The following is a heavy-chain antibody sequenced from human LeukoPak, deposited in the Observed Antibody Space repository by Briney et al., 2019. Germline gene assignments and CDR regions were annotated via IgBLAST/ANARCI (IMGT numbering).Heavy chain of an antibody. J-gene: IGHJ4*02. V-gene: IGHV1-46*01. D-gene: IGHD3-22*01. CDR3: AREDSTENYDSSGSFDY. Sequence: ASVKVSCKASGYTFTSYYMHWVRQAPGQGLEWMGIINPSGGSTSYAQKFQGRVTMTRDTSTSTVYMELSSLRSEDTAVYYCAREDSTENYDSSGSFDYWGQGTLVTVPS. CDR2: INPSGGST. CDR1: GYTFTSYY.